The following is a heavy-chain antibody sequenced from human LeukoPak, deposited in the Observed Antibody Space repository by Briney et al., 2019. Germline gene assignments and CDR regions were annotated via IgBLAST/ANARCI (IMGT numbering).Heavy chain of an antibody. CDR2: IYHSGST. V-gene: IGHV4-38-2*02. CDR1: GYSISSGYY. Sequence: SETLSLTCTVSGYSISSGYYWAWIRQPPGKGLEWIGSIYHSGSTYYNPSLKSRVTISVDTSKNQFSLKLSSVTAADTAVYYCARGKGRYYDSTPAFFDYWGQGTLVTVSS. D-gene: IGHD3-22*01. CDR3: ARGKGRYYDSTPAFFDY. J-gene: IGHJ4*02.